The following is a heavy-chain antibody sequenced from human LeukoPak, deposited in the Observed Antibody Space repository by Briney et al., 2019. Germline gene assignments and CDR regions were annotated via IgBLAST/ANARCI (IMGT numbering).Heavy chain of an antibody. CDR3: TSSGTSGAGDFDY. CDR2: IKSKIDGGAT. J-gene: IGHJ4*02. D-gene: IGHD1-26*01. Sequence: GGSLRLSCAASGFTFSDYGMHWVRQAPGKGLEWIGRIKSKIDGGATDYAAPVKGRFTISRDDSKNTLYLQMNSLKTEDTAVYYCTSSGTSGAGDFDYWGQGTLVTVSS. V-gene: IGHV3-15*01. CDR1: GFTFSDYG.